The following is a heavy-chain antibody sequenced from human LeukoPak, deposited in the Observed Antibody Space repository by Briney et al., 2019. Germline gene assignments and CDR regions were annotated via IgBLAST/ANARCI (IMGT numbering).Heavy chain of an antibody. CDR1: GGSFSGYY. J-gene: IGHJ4*02. CDR3: ARVLWFGELFED. V-gene: IGHV4-34*01. Sequence: SETLSLTCAVYGGSFSGYYWSWIRQPPGKGLEWIGEINHSGSTNYNPSLKRRVTISVDTSKNQFSLKLSSVTAADTAVYYCARVLWFGELFEDWGQGTLVTVSS. D-gene: IGHD3-10*01. CDR2: INHSGST.